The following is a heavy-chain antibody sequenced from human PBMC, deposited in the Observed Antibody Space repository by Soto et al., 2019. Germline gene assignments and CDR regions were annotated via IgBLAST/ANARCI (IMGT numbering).Heavy chain of an antibody. V-gene: IGHV2-5*02. D-gene: IGHD7-27*01. J-gene: IGHJ4*02. CDR3: AHSLIPNWGSRGAFDY. CDR2: IYWDDDK. Sequence: QITLKESGPTLVKPTQTLTVTCTFSGFALSTSGVGVGWIHQPPGQALEWLALIYWDDDKRYSPSLKSRLTITKDTSKNQVVLTMTNMDPVDTASYYCAHSLIPNWGSRGAFDYWGQGTLVTVSS. CDR1: GFALSTSGVG.